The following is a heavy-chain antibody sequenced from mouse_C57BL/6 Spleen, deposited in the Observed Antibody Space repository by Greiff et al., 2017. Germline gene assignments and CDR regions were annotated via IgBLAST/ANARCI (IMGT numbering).Heavy chain of an antibody. Sequence: QVQLQQPGAELVRPGTSVKLSCKASGYTFTSYWMHWVKQRPGQGLEWIGVIDPSDSYTNYNQKFKGKATLTVDTSSSTAYMQLSSLTSEDSAVYYCARDYGRACFAHWCQGSLVIVSA. CDR1: GYTFTSYW. CDR2: IDPSDSYT. D-gene: IGHD1-1*01. CDR3: ARDYGRACFAH. J-gene: IGHJ3*01. V-gene: IGHV1-59*01.